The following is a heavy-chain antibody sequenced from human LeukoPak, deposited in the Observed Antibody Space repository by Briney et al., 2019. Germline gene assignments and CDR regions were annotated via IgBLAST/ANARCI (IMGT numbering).Heavy chain of an antibody. J-gene: IGHJ6*03. Sequence: ASVKVSCKASGYTFTGYYMHWVRQAPGQGLEWMGWINPNSGGTNYAQKFQGRVIMTRKTSISTAYMELTSLRAEDTAVYYCARVVVAGTFYYYYMDVWGKGTTVTISS. CDR1: GYTFTGYY. D-gene: IGHD6-19*01. CDR3: ARVVVAGTFYYYYMDV. V-gene: IGHV1-2*02. CDR2: INPNSGGT.